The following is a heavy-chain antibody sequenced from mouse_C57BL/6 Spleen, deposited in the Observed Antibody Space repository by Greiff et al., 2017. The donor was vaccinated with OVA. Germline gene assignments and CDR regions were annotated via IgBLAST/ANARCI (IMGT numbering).Heavy chain of an antibody. V-gene: IGHV5-6*01. CDR3: ASRTGTDYFDY. CDR2: ISSGGSYT. Sequence: EVQLVESGGDLVKPGGSLKLSCAASGFTFSSYGMSWVRQTPDKRLEWVATISSGGSYTYYPDSVKGRFTISRDNAKNTLYLQMSSLKSEDTAMYYCASRTGTDYFDYWGQGTTLTVSS. CDR1: GFTFSSYG. J-gene: IGHJ2*01. D-gene: IGHD4-1*01.